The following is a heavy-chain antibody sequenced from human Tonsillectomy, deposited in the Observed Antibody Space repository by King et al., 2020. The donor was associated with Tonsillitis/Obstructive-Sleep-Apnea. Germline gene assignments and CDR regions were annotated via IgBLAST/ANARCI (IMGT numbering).Heavy chain of an antibody. Sequence: VQLVESGGGLVQPGGSLRRSCAVSGFTFSDHYMDWVRQAPGKGLEWVGRTRNKANSYTTDYAASVKGRFIISRDDSKNSLFLQMNSLKTEDTAVYYCARAVAGTLSWFDPWGRGTLVTVSS. D-gene: IGHD6-19*01. CDR2: TRNKANSYTT. CDR3: ARAVAGTLSWFDP. J-gene: IGHJ5*02. V-gene: IGHV3-72*01. CDR1: GFTFSDHY.